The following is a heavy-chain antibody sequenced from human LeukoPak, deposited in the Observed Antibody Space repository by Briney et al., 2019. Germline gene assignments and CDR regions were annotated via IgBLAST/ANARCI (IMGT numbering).Heavy chain of an antibody. D-gene: IGHD3-10*01. CDR3: ARSITMVRGVIGSLYYYGMDV. V-gene: IGHV4-30-2*01. Sequence: SETLSLTCAVSGGSISSGGYSWSWIRQPPGKGLEWIGYIYHSRSTYYNPSLKSRATISVDRSKNQFSLKLSCVTAADTTVYYCARSITMVRGVIGSLYYYGMDVWGKGTTVTVSS. J-gene: IGHJ6*04. CDR1: GGSISSGGYS. CDR2: IYHSRST.